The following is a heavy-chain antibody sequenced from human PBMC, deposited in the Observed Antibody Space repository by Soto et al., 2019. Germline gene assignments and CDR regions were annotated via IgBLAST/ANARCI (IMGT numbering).Heavy chain of an antibody. J-gene: IGHJ4*02. Sequence: QVQLQQWGAGLLKPSETLSLTSAVYGGSFSGYYWSWIRQPPGKGLEWIGEINHSGSTNYNPSLKSRVTLAVDTSKNQFSLKLSSVTAADTAVYYCARGTVVRGSYVTLDYWGQGTLVTVSS. CDR1: GGSFSGYY. V-gene: IGHV4-34*01. CDR2: INHSGST. CDR3: ARGTVVRGSYVTLDY. D-gene: IGHD3-10*01.